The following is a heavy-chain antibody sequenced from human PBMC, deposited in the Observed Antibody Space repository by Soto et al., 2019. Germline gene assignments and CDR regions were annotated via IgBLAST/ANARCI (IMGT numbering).Heavy chain of an antibody. CDR2: ISYDGSDK. CDR3: AKAGGSYFVIPDS. J-gene: IGHJ5*01. D-gene: IGHD1-26*01. CDR1: GFTFSSYA. V-gene: IGHV3-30*09. Sequence: PGGSLRLSCAASGFTFSSYAMHWVHQAPGKGLEWVAVISYDGSDKYYTDSVKGRFAISRDNSKSTLYLQMNSLRGDDTAVYYCAKAGGSYFVIPDSWGQGTLVTVSS.